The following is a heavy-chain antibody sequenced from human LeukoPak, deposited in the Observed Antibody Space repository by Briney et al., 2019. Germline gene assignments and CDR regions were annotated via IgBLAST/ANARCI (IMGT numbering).Heavy chain of an antibody. Sequence: PSETLSLTCTVSGYSISSGYYWGWIRQPPGKGLEWIGSIYHSGSTYYNPSLKSRVTISVDTSKNQFSLKLSSVTAADTAVYYCARDYYGSGSYNLYDYWGQGTLVTVSS. J-gene: IGHJ4*02. CDR3: ARDYYGSGSYNLYDY. D-gene: IGHD3-10*01. CDR1: GYSISSGYY. CDR2: IYHSGST. V-gene: IGHV4-38-2*02.